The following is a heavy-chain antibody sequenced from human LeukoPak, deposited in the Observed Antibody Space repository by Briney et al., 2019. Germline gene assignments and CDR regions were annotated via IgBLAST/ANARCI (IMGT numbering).Heavy chain of an antibody. D-gene: IGHD1-1*01. CDR2: IYYSGST. J-gene: IGHJ5*02. Sequence: PSATLSLTCSVSGGSISSSTYYWAWVRQPPGKGLEWIASIYYSGSTYYKESLKSRVTISVDTSKNQFSLKLSSVTAADTAVYYCAREGTGGFFDPWGQGTLVTVSS. V-gene: IGHV4-39*07. CDR1: GGSISSSTYY. CDR3: AREGTGGFFDP.